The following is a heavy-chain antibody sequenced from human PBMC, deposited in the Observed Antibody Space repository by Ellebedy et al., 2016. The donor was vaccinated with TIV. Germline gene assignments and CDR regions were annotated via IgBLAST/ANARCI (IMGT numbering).Heavy chain of an antibody. CDR1: GYTFSSHW. V-gene: IGHV5-51*01. Sequence: GASLKISCTASGYTFSSHWIGWVRQMPGKGLEWMGTIYPDDSDTRYCPSFQGQVTISADKSISTAYLQWSSLKASETAMYHCARGDRDTSGYYRYWGQGTLVTVSS. J-gene: IGHJ4*02. CDR2: IYPDDSDT. CDR3: ARGDRDTSGYYRY. D-gene: IGHD3-22*01.